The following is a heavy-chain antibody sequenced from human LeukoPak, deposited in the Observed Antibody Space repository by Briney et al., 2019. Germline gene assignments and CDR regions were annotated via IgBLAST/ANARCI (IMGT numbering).Heavy chain of an antibody. D-gene: IGHD2/OR15-2a*01. J-gene: IGHJ4*02. CDR3: AKGSFSKAFFDY. CDR2: ISSSGSTI. CDR1: GFTFSSYE. Sequence: GGSLRLSCAASGFTFSSYEMNWVRQAPGKGLEWVSYISSSGSTIYYADSVKGRFTISRDNAKNSLYLQMNSLRAEDTAVYYCAKGSFSKAFFDYWGQGALVTVSS. V-gene: IGHV3-48*03.